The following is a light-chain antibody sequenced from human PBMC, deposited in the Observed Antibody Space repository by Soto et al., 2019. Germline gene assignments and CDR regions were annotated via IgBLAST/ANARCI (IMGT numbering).Light chain of an antibody. CDR3: HQYGSSITWT. J-gene: IGKJ1*01. V-gene: IGKV3-20*01. CDR2: AAS. Sequence: EVVLTQSPGTVSLSPGERATLSCRASQSVTSNYLAWYQQKPGQAPRLLIYAASSRATGIPDRFSGSGSGTVFPLSISRLEPEDFAVYYCHQYGSSITWTFGQGTKVEIK. CDR1: QSVTSNY.